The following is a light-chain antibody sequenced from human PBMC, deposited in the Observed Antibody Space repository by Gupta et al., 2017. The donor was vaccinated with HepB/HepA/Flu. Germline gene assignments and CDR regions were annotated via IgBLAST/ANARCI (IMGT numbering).Light chain of an antibody. Sequence: DIQMTQSPSSLSASVGDRVTITCRASHSIGDYLNWYQQKPGRAPRLFIYGASNLQTGVPSRFSGSGSGTDFTLTISRLQPEDVATFYCQQSDIIPYTFGQGTKVEI. CDR2: GAS. CDR1: HSIGDY. V-gene: IGKV1-39*01. CDR3: QQSDIIPYT. J-gene: IGKJ2*01.